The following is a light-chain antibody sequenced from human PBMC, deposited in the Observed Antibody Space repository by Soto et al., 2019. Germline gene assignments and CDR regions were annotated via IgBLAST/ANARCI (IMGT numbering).Light chain of an antibody. Sequence: QSALTQPASVSGSPGQSITISCTGTSSDVGTYEYVSWYQHHPGKAPKLMIYDVNNRPSGVSDRFSGSKSGNTASLTISGLQAEDEADYYCSSYASNGDVLFGGGTKLTVL. CDR1: SSDVGTYEY. J-gene: IGLJ2*01. CDR2: DVN. V-gene: IGLV2-14*03. CDR3: SSYASNGDVL.